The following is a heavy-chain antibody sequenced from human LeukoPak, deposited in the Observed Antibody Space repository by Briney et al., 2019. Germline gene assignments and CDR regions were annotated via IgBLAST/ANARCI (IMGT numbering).Heavy chain of an antibody. CDR2: INPNSGGT. CDR3: ARDRNYYDSSGYDAFDI. Sequence: ASVKVSCKASGYTFTGYYMHWVRQAPGQGLEWMGWINPNSGGTNYAQKFQGRVTMTRDTPISTAYMELSRLRSDDTAVYYCARDRNYYDSSGYDAFDIWGQGTMVTVSS. V-gene: IGHV1-2*02. J-gene: IGHJ3*02. D-gene: IGHD3-22*01. CDR1: GYTFTGYY.